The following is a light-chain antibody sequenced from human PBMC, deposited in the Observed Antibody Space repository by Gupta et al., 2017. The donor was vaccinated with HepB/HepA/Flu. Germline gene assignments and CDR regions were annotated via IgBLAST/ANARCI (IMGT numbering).Light chain of an antibody. J-gene: IGKJ1*01. CDR2: GAS. CDR1: QSASGN. Sequence: EIVMTQSPATLSVSSGERATLSCRASQSASGNLAWYQQKPGQAPSLLIYGASTRATGIPARFSGSGSGTEFTLTISTLQSEDFAVYSCQQFNNWPWTFGQGTKVEIK. CDR3: QQFNNWPWT. V-gene: IGKV3-15*01.